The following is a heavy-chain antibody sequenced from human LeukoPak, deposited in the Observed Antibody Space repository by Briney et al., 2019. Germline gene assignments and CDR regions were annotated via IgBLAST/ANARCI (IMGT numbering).Heavy chain of an antibody. Sequence: SETLSLTCAVYGGSFSGYYWSWIRQPPGKGLEWIGEINHSGSTNYNPSLKSRVTISVDTSKNQFSLKLSSVTAADTAVYYCVRRRSYYYYYMDVWGKGTTVTVSS. J-gene: IGHJ6*03. CDR2: INHSGST. V-gene: IGHV4-34*01. CDR1: GGSFSGYY. CDR3: VRRRSYYYYYMDV.